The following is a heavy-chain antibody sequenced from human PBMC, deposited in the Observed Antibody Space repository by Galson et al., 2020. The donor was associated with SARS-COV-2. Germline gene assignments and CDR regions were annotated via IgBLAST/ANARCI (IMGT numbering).Heavy chain of an antibody. CDR3: AKGTLYYYNSGSYRFDS. J-gene: IGHJ4*02. D-gene: IGHD3-10*01. V-gene: IGHV1-2*02. CDR2: INPNSGST. Sequence: PGQGLEWMGWINPNSGSTSYAQNFQDRVTMTRDTSINTAYMELSRLRSDDMAVYYCAKGTLYYYNSGSYRFDSWGQGTLVTVSS.